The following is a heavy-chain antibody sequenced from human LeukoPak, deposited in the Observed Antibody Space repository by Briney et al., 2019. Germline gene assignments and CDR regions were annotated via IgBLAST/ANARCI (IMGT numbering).Heavy chain of an antibody. D-gene: IGHD3-16*01. Sequence: PGGSLTLSCAASGFTFSSYGMHWVRQPPGKGLEWVAVISYDGSNKYYADSVKGRFTISRDNSKNTLYLQMNSLRAEDTAVYYCAKEFTDVPNYGMDVWGQGTTVTVSS. CDR1: GFTFSSYG. V-gene: IGHV3-30*18. CDR2: ISYDGSNK. J-gene: IGHJ6*02. CDR3: AKEFTDVPNYGMDV.